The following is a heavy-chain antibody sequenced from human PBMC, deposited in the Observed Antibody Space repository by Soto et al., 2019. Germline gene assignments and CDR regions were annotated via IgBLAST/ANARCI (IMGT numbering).Heavy chain of an antibody. J-gene: IGHJ4*02. V-gene: IGHV4-31*02. Sequence: SSETLSLTXPVSGGSISSGGYYWSWIRQHPGKGLEWIGYIYYSGSTYYNPSLKSRVTISVDPSKNQFSLKLSSVTAADTAVYYCARDRSYGEQAPLDYWGQGTLVTVSS. CDR1: GGSISSGGYY. CDR2: IYYSGST. CDR3: ARDRSYGEQAPLDY. D-gene: IGHD4-17*01.